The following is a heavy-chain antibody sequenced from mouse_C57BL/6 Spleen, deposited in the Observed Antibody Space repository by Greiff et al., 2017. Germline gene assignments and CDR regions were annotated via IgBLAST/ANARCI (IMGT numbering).Heavy chain of an antibody. Sequence: QVQLQQPGAELVRPGTSVKLSCKASGYTFTSYWMHWVKQRPGQGLEWIGVIDPSDIYTNYNQEFKGKATLTVDTSSSTAYMQLSSLTSADSAVYYCARFDYDVGLVAYWGQGTLVTVSA. V-gene: IGHV1-59*01. J-gene: IGHJ3*01. D-gene: IGHD2-4*01. CDR2: IDPSDIYT. CDR1: GYTFTSYW. CDR3: ARFDYDVGLVAY.